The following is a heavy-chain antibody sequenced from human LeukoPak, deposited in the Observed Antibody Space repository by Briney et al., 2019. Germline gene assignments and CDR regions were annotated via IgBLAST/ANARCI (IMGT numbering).Heavy chain of an antibody. J-gene: IGHJ4*02. V-gene: IGHV4-39*01. D-gene: IGHD5-12*01. CDR1: GGSISNNNYY. Sequence: AETLSLTCTVSGGSISNNNYYWGWIRQPPGKGLEWIGIIYYSGSTYYNPSLKSRVTVSVDTSKNQFSLKLSSVTAADTTVYYCARMYSGYEDYWGQGTLVTVSS. CDR2: IYYSGST. CDR3: ARMYSGYEDY.